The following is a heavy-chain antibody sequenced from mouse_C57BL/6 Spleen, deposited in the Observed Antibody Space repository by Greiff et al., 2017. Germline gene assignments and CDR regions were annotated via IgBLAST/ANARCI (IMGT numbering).Heavy chain of an antibody. CDR3: ARGGTGHYFDY. CDR2: IYPRSGNT. D-gene: IGHD3-1*01. V-gene: IGHV1-81*01. J-gene: IGHJ2*01. Sequence: QVQLKQSGAELARPGASVKLSCKASGYTFTSYGISWVKQRTGQGLEWIGEIYPRSGNTYYNEKFKGKATLTADKSSSTAYMELRSLTSEDSAVYFCARGGTGHYFDYWGQGTTLTVSS. CDR1: GYTFTSYG.